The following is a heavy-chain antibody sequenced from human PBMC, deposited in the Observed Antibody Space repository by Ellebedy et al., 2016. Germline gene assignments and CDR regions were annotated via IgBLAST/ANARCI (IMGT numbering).Heavy chain of an antibody. V-gene: IGHV3-23*01. CDR1: GFTFSNYA. J-gene: IGHJ3*02. CDR2: ISGLSSST. D-gene: IGHD1-14*01. CDR3: AKVTTHHSPGNDAFDI. Sequence: GESLKISCAASGFTFSNYAMNWVRQAPGKGLEWVSTISGLSSSTFYADSVKGRFTISRDNSKNTLHLQMNSLRVEDTAIYYCAKVTTHHSPGNDAFDIWGQGTTVIVSS.